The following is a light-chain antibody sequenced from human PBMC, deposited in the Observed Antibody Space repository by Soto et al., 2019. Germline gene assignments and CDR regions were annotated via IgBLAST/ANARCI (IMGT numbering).Light chain of an antibody. V-gene: IGKV3D-15*01. Sequence: EIVMTQSPATLSVSPGERATLSCRASQSISSNLAWYQQKPGQAPRLLIYAASTRATDIPDRFSGSGSGTDFTLTISRLEPEDFAVYYCHQYDNAPQTYGQGTKVDIK. CDR1: QSISSN. J-gene: IGKJ2*01. CDR3: HQYDNAPQT. CDR2: AAS.